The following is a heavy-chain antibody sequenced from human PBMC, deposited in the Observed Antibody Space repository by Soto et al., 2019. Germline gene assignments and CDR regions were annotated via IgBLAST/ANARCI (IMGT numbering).Heavy chain of an antibody. CDR2: IYPGDSDT. Sequence: GESLKISCKGSGYSFTSYWIGWVRQMPGKGLEWMGIIYPGDSDTRYSPSSQGQVTISADKSISTAYLQWCSLKASDTAMYYCARRAVIYGMDVWGQGTTVTVSS. CDR3: ARRAVIYGMDV. J-gene: IGHJ6*02. CDR1: GYSFTSYW. V-gene: IGHV5-51*01.